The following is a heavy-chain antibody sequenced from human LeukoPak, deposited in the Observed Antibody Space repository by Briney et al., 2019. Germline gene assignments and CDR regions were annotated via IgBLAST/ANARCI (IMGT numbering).Heavy chain of an antibody. CDR2: IYSGDTT. V-gene: IGHV3-66*01. CDR1: GFTISNNN. D-gene: IGHD3-10*01. J-gene: IGHJ4*02. CDR3: ARERPGSRVLDY. Sequence: PSGTLSFTGAGSGFTISNNNINCIRQAPGKGLVWGIIIYSGDTTYYSDSVKGRFILSSDNSKNMLYLQMSSLRVEDTAVYYCARERPGSRVLDYWGQGTVVTVSS.